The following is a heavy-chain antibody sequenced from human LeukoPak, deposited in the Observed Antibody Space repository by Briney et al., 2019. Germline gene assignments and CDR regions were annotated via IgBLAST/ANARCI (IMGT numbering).Heavy chain of an antibody. J-gene: IGHJ6*04. CDR2: IYYSGST. Sequence: SETLSFTCTVSGGSVSSGSYYWSWIRQPPGKGLEWIGYIYYSGSTNYNPSLKSRVTISVDTSKNQFSLKLSSVTAADTAVYYCARLVVAATSYYYGMDVWGKGTTVTVSS. V-gene: IGHV4-61*01. D-gene: IGHD2-15*01. CDR1: GGSVSSGSYY. CDR3: ARLVVAATSYYYGMDV.